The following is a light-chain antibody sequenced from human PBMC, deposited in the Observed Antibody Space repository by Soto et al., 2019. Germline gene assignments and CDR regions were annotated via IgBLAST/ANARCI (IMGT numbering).Light chain of an antibody. V-gene: IGKV3-20*01. J-gene: IGKJ1*01. Sequence: EIVLTQSPGTLSLSPGERATLSCRASQSVRSNYLAWYQQKPGQAPRLLIYNSSTRAPGIPDRFSGSGSGTDFTLTISRLEPEDFAHYYCQQYRDLPQTFGQGTQVEIK. CDR2: NSS. CDR1: QSVRSNY. CDR3: QQYRDLPQT.